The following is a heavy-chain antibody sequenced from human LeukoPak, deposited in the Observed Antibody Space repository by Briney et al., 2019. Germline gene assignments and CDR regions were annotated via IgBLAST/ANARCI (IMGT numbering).Heavy chain of an antibody. D-gene: IGHD1-14*01. CDR2: IKSNTDGGET. CDR3: TNGLSMNPFDY. CDR1: GFTFTAYE. Sequence: GGSLKLSCEASGFTFTAYEMNWVRQAPGQGLEWMGLIKSNTDGGETEYAASVKGRFTIARDDSKSIAYLQMNSLKTEDTAFYYCTNGLSMNPFDYWGQGTLVTVSS. J-gene: IGHJ4*02. V-gene: IGHV3-49*04.